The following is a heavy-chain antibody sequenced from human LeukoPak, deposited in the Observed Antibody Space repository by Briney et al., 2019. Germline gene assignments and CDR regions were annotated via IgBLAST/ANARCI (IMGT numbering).Heavy chain of an antibody. CDR1: GGSISSSNW. CDR2: IYHSGST. D-gene: IGHD3-16*01. Sequence: SGTLSLTCAVSGGSISSSNWWSWVRQPPGKGLEWIGEIYHSGSTNYNPSLKSRVTISVDKSKNQFSLKLSSVTAADTAVYYCARHGGERGQTIDYWGQGTLVTVSS. V-gene: IGHV4-4*02. CDR3: ARHGGERGQTIDY. J-gene: IGHJ4*02.